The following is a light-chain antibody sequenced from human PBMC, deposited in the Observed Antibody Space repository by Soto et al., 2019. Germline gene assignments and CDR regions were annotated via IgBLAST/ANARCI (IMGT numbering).Light chain of an antibody. CDR3: QQHGSEPA. CDR2: GAS. J-gene: IGKJ4*01. V-gene: IGKV3-20*01. Sequence: EIVLTQSPGTLSLSPGERATLSCRASQSVSSSYLAWYHQKPGQALRLLIYGASSRATGIPDRFSGSGSGTDFTLTISRMEPEYFAVDYCQQHGSEPAFGGGTKVEIK. CDR1: QSVSSSY.